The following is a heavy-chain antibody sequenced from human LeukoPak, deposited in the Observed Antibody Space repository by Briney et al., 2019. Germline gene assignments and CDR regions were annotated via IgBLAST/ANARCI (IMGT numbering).Heavy chain of an antibody. CDR1: GGTFSSYA. CDR2: IIPILGIA. D-gene: IGHD2-2*01. CDR3: ARLDLLGYCSSTSCYGITGWFDP. Sequence: GASVKVSCKASGGTFSSYAISWVRQAPGQGLEWMGRIIPILGIANYAQKFQGRVTITADKSTSTAYMELSSLRSEDTAVYYCARLDLLGYCSSTSCYGITGWFDPWGQGTLVTVSS. J-gene: IGHJ5*02. V-gene: IGHV1-69*04.